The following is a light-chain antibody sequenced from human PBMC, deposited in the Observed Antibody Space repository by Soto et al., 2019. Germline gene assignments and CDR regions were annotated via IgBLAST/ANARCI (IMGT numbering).Light chain of an antibody. J-gene: IGKJ4*01. CDR1: QEVSRA. Sequence: DTQLTQSPSFLSASVGDRGTIACRARQEVSRAVGWYQQKPGTAPKLLISAASTLNSGVPSRFSGSGSGTDFTLTISSLQPEDFATYYCQQLWTYPLTFGGGTKVEI. CDR2: AAS. CDR3: QQLWTYPLT. V-gene: IGKV1-9*01.